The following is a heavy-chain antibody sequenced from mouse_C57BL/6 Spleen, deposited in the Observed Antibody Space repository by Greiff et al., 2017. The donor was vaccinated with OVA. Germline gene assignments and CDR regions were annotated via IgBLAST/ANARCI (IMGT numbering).Heavy chain of an antibody. CDR3: TTRFAY. V-gene: IGHV1-39*01. CDR1: GYSFTDYN. CDR2: INPNYGTT. J-gene: IGHJ3*01. Sequence: VQLQQSGPELVKPGASVKISCKASGYSFTDYNMNWVKQSNGKSLEWIGVINPNYGTTSYNQKFQGKATITADTSSNTAYLQLSSLTSEDTAVYYCTTRFAYWGQGTLVTVSA. D-gene: IGHD1-1*01.